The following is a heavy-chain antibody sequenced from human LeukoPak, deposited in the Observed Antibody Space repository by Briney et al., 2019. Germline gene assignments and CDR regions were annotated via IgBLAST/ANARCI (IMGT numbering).Heavy chain of an antibody. Sequence: PGGSLRLSCAASGFTFSSYGMHWVRQAPGKGLEWVAFIRYDRSNKYYADSVKGRFTISRDNSKNTLYLQMNSLRAEDTAVYYCATDTPHPVPYDSSTHLFDPWGQGTLVTVSS. CDR1: GFTFSSYG. D-gene: IGHD3-22*01. V-gene: IGHV3-30*02. CDR2: IRYDRSNK. CDR3: ATDTPHPVPYDSSTHLFDP. J-gene: IGHJ5*02.